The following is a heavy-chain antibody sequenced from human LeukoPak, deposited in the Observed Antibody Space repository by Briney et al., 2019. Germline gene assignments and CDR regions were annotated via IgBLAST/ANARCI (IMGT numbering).Heavy chain of an antibody. CDR3: ARGHPSGGAPLLWYYYYYMDV. Sequence: SETLSLTCTVSGGSISSYYWSWIRQPPGKGLEWIGEINHSGSTNYNPSLKSRVTISVDTSKNQFSLKLSSVTAADTAVYYCARGHPSGGAPLLWYYYYYMDVWGKGTTVTVSS. CDR1: GGSISSYY. CDR2: INHSGST. D-gene: IGHD2-8*02. V-gene: IGHV4-34*01. J-gene: IGHJ6*03.